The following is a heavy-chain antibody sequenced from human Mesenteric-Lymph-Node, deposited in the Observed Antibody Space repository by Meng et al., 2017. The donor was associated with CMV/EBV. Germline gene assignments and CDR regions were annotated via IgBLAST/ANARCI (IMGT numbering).Heavy chain of an antibody. Sequence: GESLKISCAASGFTFTSYWMSWVRQAPGKGLEWVANIKQDGSEEYYVDSVKGRFSISRDNAKNSLYLQMNSLRAEDTAVYYCARDPRGSLWLQSLWGQGTVVTVSS. D-gene: IGHD5-24*01. CDR3: ARDPRGSLWLQSL. CDR1: GFTFTSYW. V-gene: IGHV3-7*01. J-gene: IGHJ1*01. CDR2: IKQDGSEE.